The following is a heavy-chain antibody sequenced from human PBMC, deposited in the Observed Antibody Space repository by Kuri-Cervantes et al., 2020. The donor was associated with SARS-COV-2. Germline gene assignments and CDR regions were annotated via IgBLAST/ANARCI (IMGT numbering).Heavy chain of an antibody. CDR3: ARDRSTHYFDY. J-gene: IGHJ4*02. Sequence: LEWVSLMRSTNSYIKYADSVKGRFTISRDNSKNTLYLQMNSLRAEDTAVYYCARDRSTHYFDYWGQGTLVTVSS. CDR2: MRSTNSYI. V-gene: IGHV3-21*01.